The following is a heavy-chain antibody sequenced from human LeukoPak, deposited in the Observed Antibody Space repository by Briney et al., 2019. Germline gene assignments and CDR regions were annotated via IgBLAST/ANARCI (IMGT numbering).Heavy chain of an antibody. CDR2: IIAILSQA. Sequence: GSSVKVSCKASGGTFNTYSINWVRQAPGQGLEWMGRIIAILSQANYAQKFQGRVSITADESTTTAYLELRSLRSEDTAVYYCATGGGYVDAFDIWGQGTMVTVSS. J-gene: IGHJ3*02. CDR3: ATGGGYVDAFDI. CDR1: GGTFNTYS. D-gene: IGHD5-12*01. V-gene: IGHV1-69*11.